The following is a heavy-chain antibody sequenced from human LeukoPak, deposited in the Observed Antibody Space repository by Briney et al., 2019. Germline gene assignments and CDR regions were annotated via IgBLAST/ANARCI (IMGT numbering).Heavy chain of an antibody. CDR1: GFTFSSYA. V-gene: IGHV3-64D*09. J-gene: IGHJ4*02. CDR3: VKVVVADNSDY. Sequence: PGGSLRLSCSAFGFTFSSYAMHWVRQAPGKGLEYVSAISNNGGSTYYADSVKGRFTISRDNSKNTLYLQMSSLRPEDTAVYYCVKVVVADNSDYWGQGTLVTVSS. D-gene: IGHD2-15*01. CDR2: ISNNGGST.